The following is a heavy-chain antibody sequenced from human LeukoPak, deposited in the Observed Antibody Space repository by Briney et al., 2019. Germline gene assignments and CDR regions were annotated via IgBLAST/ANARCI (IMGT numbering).Heavy chain of an antibody. D-gene: IGHD3-22*01. CDR1: GFTFSSYW. CDR2: IKYDGSEK. Sequence: GGSLRLSCAVSGFTFSSYWMSWVRQVPGKGLEWVANIKYDGSEKYYVESVKGRFTISRDNAKNSLCLQMNSLRAEDTAVYYCARIGYYYDSSGYYSVHFDYWGQGTLVTVSS. J-gene: IGHJ4*02. V-gene: IGHV3-7*02. CDR3: ARIGYYYDSSGYYSVHFDY.